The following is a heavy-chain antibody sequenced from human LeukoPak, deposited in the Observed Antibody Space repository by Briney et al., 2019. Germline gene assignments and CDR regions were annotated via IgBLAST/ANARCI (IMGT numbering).Heavy chain of an antibody. CDR2: INPNSGGT. CDR1: GYTFTGYY. CDR3: AREGTLADSSGLWGDY. Sequence: ASVKVSCKASGYTFTGYYMHWVRQAPGQGLEWMGWINPNSGGTNYAQKFQGRVTMTRDTSISTAYMELSRLRSDDTAVYYCAREGTLADSSGLWGDYWGQGTLVTVSS. V-gene: IGHV1-2*02. J-gene: IGHJ4*02. D-gene: IGHD3-22*01.